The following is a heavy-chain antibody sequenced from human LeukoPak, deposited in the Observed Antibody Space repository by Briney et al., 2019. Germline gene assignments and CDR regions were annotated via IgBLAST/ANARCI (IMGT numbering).Heavy chain of an antibody. J-gene: IGHJ4*02. CDR1: GVSISSHY. D-gene: IGHD6-13*01. V-gene: IGHV4-59*08. Sequence: PSETLSLTCTVSGVSISSHYWSWIRQSPEKGLQWIGYLTPSGSTNYKPSLKSRVTISEDTSKNQFSLKLSSVTAADTAVYYCARHAGGYSSSWHDYWGQGTLVTVSS. CDR2: LTPSGST. CDR3: ARHAGGYSSSWHDY.